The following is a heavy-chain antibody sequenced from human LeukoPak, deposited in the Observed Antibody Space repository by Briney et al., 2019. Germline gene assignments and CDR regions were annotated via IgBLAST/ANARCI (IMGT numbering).Heavy chain of an antibody. CDR1: GGSISSGDNY. CDR2: IYYSGST. V-gene: IGHV4-31*03. Sequence: SETLSLTCTVSGGSISSGDNYWTWIRQHPGKGLEWIGCIYYSGSTYYNPSLKSRVTISADTSKNQFFLKLSSVTAADTAVYYCARGLGWPQLDYFDFWGQGTLVTVSS. D-gene: IGHD5-24*01. CDR3: ARGLGWPQLDYFDF. J-gene: IGHJ4*02.